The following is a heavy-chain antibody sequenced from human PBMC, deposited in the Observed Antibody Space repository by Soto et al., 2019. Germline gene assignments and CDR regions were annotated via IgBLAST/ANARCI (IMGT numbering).Heavy chain of an antibody. CDR2: IYYSGST. J-gene: IGHJ6*02. V-gene: IGHV4-30-4*01. CDR1: GGSISSGDYY. D-gene: IGHD2-2*01. CDR3: GRQPGHCDRTTCFGYYTVDV. Sequence: PSETLSLTCTVSGGSISSGDYYWSWIRQPPGKGLEWIGYIYYSGSTYYNPSLKSRVTISVDTSKNQFPLRLSSVTAADTAVYYCGRQPGHCDRTTCFGYYTVDVWGQGTTVTVSS.